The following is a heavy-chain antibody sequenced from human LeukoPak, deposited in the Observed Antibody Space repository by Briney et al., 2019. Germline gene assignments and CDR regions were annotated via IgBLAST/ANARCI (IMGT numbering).Heavy chain of an antibody. D-gene: IGHD3-22*01. J-gene: IGHJ4*02. V-gene: IGHV3-30-3*01. CDR2: ISYDGSNK. Sequence: GRSLRLSCAASGFTFSSYAMHWVRQAPGKGLERVAVISYDGSNKYYADSVKGRFTISRDNSKNTLYLQMNSLRAEDTAVYYCARPQWYYDSSGYYAFDYWGQGTLVTVSS. CDR1: GFTFSSYA. CDR3: ARPQWYYDSSGYYAFDY.